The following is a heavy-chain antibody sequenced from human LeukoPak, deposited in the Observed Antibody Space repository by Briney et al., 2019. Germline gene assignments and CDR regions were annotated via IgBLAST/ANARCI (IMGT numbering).Heavy chain of an antibody. V-gene: IGHV4-59*01. CDR3: ARETSQKGAHYMDV. CDR1: GGSISSYY. Sequence: PSETLSLTCTVSGGSISSYYWSWLRQPPGKGLEWIGYIYYSGSTNYNTSLKRRVTISVDTSKNHFSLKLSSVTAADTAVYYCARETSQKGAHYMDVWGKGTTVTISS. D-gene: IGHD3-16*01. J-gene: IGHJ6*03. CDR2: IYYSGST.